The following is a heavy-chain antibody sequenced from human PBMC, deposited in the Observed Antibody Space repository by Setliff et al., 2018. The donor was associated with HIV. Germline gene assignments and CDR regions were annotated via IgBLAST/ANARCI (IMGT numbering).Heavy chain of an antibody. Sequence: SETLSLTCTVSGGSISSGSYYWSWIRQPAGQGLEWIGRIYTNGNTNYNPSHNSRVTILVDTSKNQFSLKLSSVTAADTAVYYCATMGRRGWFIDYWGQGTLVTVSS. CDR1: GGSISSGSYY. V-gene: IGHV4-61*02. D-gene: IGHD6-19*01. J-gene: IGHJ4*02. CDR3: ATMGRRGWFIDY. CDR2: IYTNGNT.